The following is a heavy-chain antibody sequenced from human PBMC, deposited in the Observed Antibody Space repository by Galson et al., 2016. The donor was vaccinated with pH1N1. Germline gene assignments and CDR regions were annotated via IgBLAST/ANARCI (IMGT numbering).Heavy chain of an antibody. J-gene: IGHJ4*02. CDR3: VRDVTGPPYDY. D-gene: IGHD1-14*01. V-gene: IGHV3-7*01. CDR2: ISRDGLQT. CDR1: GFPFYIYW. Sequence: SLRLSCATSGFPFYIYWMSWIRQAPGKGLEWVATISRDGLQTYYVDSVRGRFTISRDNARNTIYLQMDSLRVDDTALFYCVRDVTGPPYDYWGQGALVTVSS.